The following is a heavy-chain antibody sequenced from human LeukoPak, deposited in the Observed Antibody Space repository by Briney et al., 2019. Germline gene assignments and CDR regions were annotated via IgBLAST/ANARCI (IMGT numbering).Heavy chain of an antibody. Sequence: GGSLRLSCAASGFTFSNAWMSWVRQAPGKGLEWVGRIKSKTDGGTTDYAAPVKGRFTISRDDSKNTLYTQMNSLKTEDTAVYYCTTVDIVATIQGGFWYYGMDVWGQGTTVTVSS. V-gene: IGHV3-15*01. CDR3: TTVDIVATIQGGFWYYGMDV. CDR2: IKSKTDGGTT. CDR1: GFTFSNAW. J-gene: IGHJ6*02. D-gene: IGHD5-12*01.